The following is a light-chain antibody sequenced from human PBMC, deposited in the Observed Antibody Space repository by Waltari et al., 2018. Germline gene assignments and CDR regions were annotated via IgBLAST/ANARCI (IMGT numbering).Light chain of an antibody. CDR1: QTIFYSVNNKNF. J-gene: IGKJ3*01. CDR2: WAS. CDR3: QQYFTMGDT. V-gene: IGKV4-1*01. Sequence: DIVLTQSPASLAVSLGERATINCKSSQTIFYSVNNKNFLAWYQKKPGQPPRLLISWASTREYGVPDRFSGSGSGTDFTLTINSLQAEDVAVYYCQQYFTMGDTFGPGTKVEIK.